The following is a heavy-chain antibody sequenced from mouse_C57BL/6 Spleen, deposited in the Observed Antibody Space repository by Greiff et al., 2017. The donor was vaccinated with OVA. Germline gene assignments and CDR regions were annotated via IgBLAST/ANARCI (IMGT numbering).Heavy chain of an antibody. D-gene: IGHD2-4*01. J-gene: IGHJ2*01. CDR2: ISSGSSTI. Sequence: VMLVESGGGLVKPGGSLKLSCAASGFTFSDYGMHWVRQAPEKGLEWVAYISSGSSTIYYADTVKGRFTISRDNAKNTLFLQMTSLRSEDTAMYYCARNSYDYIYFDYWGQGTTLTVSS. CDR3: ARNSYDYIYFDY. CDR1: GFTFSDYG. V-gene: IGHV5-17*01.